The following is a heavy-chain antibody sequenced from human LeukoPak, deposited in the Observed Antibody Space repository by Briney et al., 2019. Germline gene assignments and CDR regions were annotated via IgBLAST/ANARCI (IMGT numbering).Heavy chain of an antibody. J-gene: IGHJ5*02. V-gene: IGHV4-59*01. CDR1: GGSISSYY. Sequence: SETLSLTCTVSGGSISSYYWSWIRQPPGKGPEWIGYIYYSGSTNYNPSLKSRVTISVDTSKNQFSLKLSSVTAADTAVYYCARYFSQWFDPWGQGTLVTVSS. CDR2: IYYSGST. CDR3: ARYFSQWFDP. D-gene: IGHD3-9*01.